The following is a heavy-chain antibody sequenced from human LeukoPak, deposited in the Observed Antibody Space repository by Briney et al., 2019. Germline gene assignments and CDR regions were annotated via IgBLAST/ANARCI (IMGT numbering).Heavy chain of an antibody. CDR2: IYHSGST. D-gene: IGHD1-7*01. J-gene: IGHJ6*03. V-gene: IGHV4-38-2*01. CDR1: GYSISSGYY. Sequence: SETLSLTCAVSGYSISSGYYWGWIRQPPGKGLECIGSIYHSGSTYYNPSLKSRVTISVDTSKNQFSLKLSSVTAADTAVYYCARAGTTFYYNYYMDVWGKGATVTVSS. CDR3: ARAGTTFYYNYYMDV.